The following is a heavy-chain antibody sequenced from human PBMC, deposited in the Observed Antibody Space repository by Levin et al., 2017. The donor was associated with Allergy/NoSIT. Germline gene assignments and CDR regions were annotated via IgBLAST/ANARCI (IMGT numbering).Heavy chain of an antibody. J-gene: IGHJ4*02. V-gene: IGHV5-10-1*01. CDR1: GYSFTSYW. D-gene: IGHD6-19*01. CDR2: IDPSDSYT. CDR3: ARHQTDYSSGWYNSPDY. Sequence: GESLKISCKGSGYSFTSYWISWVRQMPGKGLEWMGRIDPSDSYTNYSPSFQGHVTISADKSISTAYLQWSSLKASDTAMYYCARHQTDYSSGWYNSPDYWGQGTLVTVSS.